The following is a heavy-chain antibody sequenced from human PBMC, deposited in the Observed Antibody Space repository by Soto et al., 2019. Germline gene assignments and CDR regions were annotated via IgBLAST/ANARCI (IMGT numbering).Heavy chain of an antibody. CDR1: GYSFTSYW. CDR2: IDPSDSYT. V-gene: IGHV5-10-1*01. Sequence: ESLKISCKGSGYSFTSYWISWVRQMPGKGLEWMGRIDPSDSYTNYSPSFQGHVTISADKSISTAYLQWSSLKASDTAMYYCARGTTVTDYYYGMDVWGQGTTVTVSS. CDR3: ARGTTVTDYYYGMDV. D-gene: IGHD4-17*01. J-gene: IGHJ6*02.